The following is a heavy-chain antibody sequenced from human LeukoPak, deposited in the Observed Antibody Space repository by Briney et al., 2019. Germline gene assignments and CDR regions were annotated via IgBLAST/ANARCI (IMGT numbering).Heavy chain of an antibody. CDR1: GGSISSYY. CDR2: IYYSGST. J-gene: IGHJ6*03. Sequence: SETLSLTCTVSGGSISSYYWSWIRQPPGKGLEWIGYIYYSGSTNYNPSLKSRVTISVDTSKNQFSLKLSSVTAADTAVYYCARDRGYYYMDVWGKGTTVTVSS. V-gene: IGHV4-59*01. CDR3: ARDRGYYYMDV.